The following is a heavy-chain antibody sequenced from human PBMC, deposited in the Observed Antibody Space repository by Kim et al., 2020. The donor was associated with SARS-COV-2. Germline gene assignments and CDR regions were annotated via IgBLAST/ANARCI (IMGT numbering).Heavy chain of an antibody. CDR3: ALGVDYYDSSGKGRFDY. J-gene: IGHJ4*02. V-gene: IGHV4-39*01. Sequence: LKSRVTISVDTSKNQFSLKLSSVTAADTAVYYCALGVDYYDSSGKGRFDYWGQGTLVTVSS. D-gene: IGHD3-22*01.